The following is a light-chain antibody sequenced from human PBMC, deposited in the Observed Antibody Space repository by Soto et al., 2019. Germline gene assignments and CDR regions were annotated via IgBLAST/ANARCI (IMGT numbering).Light chain of an antibody. V-gene: IGKV3-20*01. CDR2: GAS. J-gene: IGKJ4*01. CDR3: QQFGSSVLT. Sequence: EIVLTQSPGTLSLSPGERATLSCRASQSVSSSYLAWYQQKPGQAPRLLIHGASSRATGIPDRFSGSGSGTDFTLTISRLEPEDFALYYCQQFGSSVLTFGGGTKVELK. CDR1: QSVSSSY.